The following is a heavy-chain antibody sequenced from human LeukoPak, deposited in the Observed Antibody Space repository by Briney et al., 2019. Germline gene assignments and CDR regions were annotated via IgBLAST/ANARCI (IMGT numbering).Heavy chain of an antibody. Sequence: ASVKVSCKASGYTFTGYYMHWVRQAPGQGLEWMGWINPNSGGTNYAQKFQGRVTMTRDTSISTAYMELSRLRSDDTAVYYCARGRAPVAGTLPSWFDPWGQGTLVTVSS. J-gene: IGHJ5*02. D-gene: IGHD6-19*01. V-gene: IGHV1-2*02. CDR3: ARGRAPVAGTLPSWFDP. CDR2: INPNSGGT. CDR1: GYTFTGYY.